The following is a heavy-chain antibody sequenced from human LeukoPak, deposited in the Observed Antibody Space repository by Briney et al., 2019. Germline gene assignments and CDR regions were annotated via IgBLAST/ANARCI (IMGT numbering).Heavy chain of an antibody. CDR2: IYYSVST. CDR1: GGSISSHY. D-gene: IGHD2-2*02. V-gene: IGHV4-59*08. Sequence: SETLSLTCSVSGGSISSHYWSWIRQPPGKGLEWIGHIYYSVSTNYNPSLKSRVTISIDTSKNQFSLKLSSVTAADTAVYYCARQGGLYFSIWGQRTMVTVSS. J-gene: IGHJ3*02. CDR3: ARQGGLYFSI.